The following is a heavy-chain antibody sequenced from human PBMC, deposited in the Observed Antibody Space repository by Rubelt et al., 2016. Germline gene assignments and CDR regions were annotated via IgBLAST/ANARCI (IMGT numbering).Heavy chain of an antibody. CDR1: GYTFTSYG. CDR2: ISAYNGNT. D-gene: IGHD6-13*01. Sequence: QVQLVQSGAEVKKPGASVKVSCKASGYTFTSYGISWVRQAPGQGLAWMGWISAYNGNTNYAQKLQGRVTMTTATSTSTAYMELRSRRADDTAVYYCARVISGVEYSSSWHFDYWGQGTLVTVSS. V-gene: IGHV1-18*01. CDR3: ARVISGVEYSSSWHFDY. J-gene: IGHJ4*02.